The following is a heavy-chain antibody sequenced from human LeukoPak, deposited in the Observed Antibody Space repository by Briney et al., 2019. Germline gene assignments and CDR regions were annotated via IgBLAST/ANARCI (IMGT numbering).Heavy chain of an antibody. CDR1: GGSISGFY. CDR3: ARHFDY. V-gene: IGHV4-59*08. J-gene: IGHJ4*02. CDR2: IYYSGST. Sequence: SETLSLTCTVSGGSISGFYWSWIRQPPGKGLERIGNIYYSGSTNYNPSLKSRVTISVDTSKNQFSLKLSSVTAADTAVYYCARHFDYWGQGTLVTVSS.